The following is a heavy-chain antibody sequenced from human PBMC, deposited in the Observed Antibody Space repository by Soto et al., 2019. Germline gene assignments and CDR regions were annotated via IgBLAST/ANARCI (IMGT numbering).Heavy chain of an antibody. CDR3: ARHYSGSYYSHWFDP. Sequence: PSETLSLTCSVSGDSFSSGSYYWSWVRQPPGKGLEWIGYIFYSGNTNYNPSLQSRVTISVDTSKNQFSLKLRSVTAADTAMYYCARHYSGSYYSHWFDPWGQGTLVTVSS. V-gene: IGHV4-61*01. CDR1: GDSFSSGSYY. CDR2: IFYSGNT. D-gene: IGHD1-26*01. J-gene: IGHJ5*02.